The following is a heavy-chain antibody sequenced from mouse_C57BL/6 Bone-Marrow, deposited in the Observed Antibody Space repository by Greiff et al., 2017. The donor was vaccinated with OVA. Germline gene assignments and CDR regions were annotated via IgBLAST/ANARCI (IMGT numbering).Heavy chain of an antibody. J-gene: IGHJ2*01. CDR1: GFTFSSYT. CDR3: ARHGGDY. Sequence: DVMLLESGGGLVKPGGSLKLSCAASGFTFSSYTMSWVRQTPEKRLEWVATISGGGGNTYYPDSVKGRFTISRDNAKNTLYLQMSSLRSEDTALYYCARHGGDYWGQGTTLTVSS. V-gene: IGHV5-9*01. CDR2: ISGGGGNT.